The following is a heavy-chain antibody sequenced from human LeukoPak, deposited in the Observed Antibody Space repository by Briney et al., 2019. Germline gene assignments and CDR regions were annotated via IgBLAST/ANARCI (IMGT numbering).Heavy chain of an antibody. J-gene: IGHJ5*02. CDR2: INHSGST. CDR1: GGSFSGYY. Sequence: SETLSLTCAVYGGSFSGYYWSWIRQPPGKGLEWIGEINHSGSTNYNPSLKSRVTISVDTSKNRFSLKLSSVTAADTAVYYCARDPMRYCSSTSCPRRNWFDPWGQGTLVTVSS. V-gene: IGHV4-34*01. CDR3: ARDPMRYCSSTSCPRRNWFDP. D-gene: IGHD2-2*01.